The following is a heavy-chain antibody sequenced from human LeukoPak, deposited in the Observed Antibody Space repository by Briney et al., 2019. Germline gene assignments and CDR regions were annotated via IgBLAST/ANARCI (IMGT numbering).Heavy chain of an antibody. J-gene: IGHJ4*02. D-gene: IGHD2-2*01. V-gene: IGHV1-69*13. CDR1: GGTFSSYA. CDR2: IIPIFGTA. CDR3: ARRYCSSTSCSGIDY. Sequence: ASVKVSCKASGGTFSSYAISWVRQAPGQGLEWMGGIIPIFGTANYAQKFQGRVTITADESTSTAYMELSSLRSEDTAVYYCARRYCSSTSCSGIDYWGQGTLVTVPS.